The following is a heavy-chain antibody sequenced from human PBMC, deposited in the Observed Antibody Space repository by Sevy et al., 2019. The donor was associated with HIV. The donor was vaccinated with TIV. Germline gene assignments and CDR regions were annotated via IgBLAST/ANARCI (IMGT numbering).Heavy chain of an antibody. D-gene: IGHD3-10*01. CDR1: GFTFSSYG. V-gene: IGHV3-30*18. CDR3: AKDRDPDGDYYYYYYMDV. J-gene: IGHJ6*03. Sequence: GGSLRLSCAASGFTFSSYGMHWVRQAPGKGLEGVAVISYDGSNKYYADSVKGRFTISRDNSKNTLYLQMNSLRAEDTAVYYCAKDRDPDGDYYYYYYMDVWGKGTTVTVSS. CDR2: ISYDGSNK.